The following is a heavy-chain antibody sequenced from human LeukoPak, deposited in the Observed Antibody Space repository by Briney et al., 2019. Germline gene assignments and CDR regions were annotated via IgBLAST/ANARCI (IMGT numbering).Heavy chain of an antibody. V-gene: IGHV4-59*01. Sequence: SETLSLTCSVSGGSISGYYWTWVRQPPGKGLEWIGQIHYSGRADYNPSLKSRITLSVDTSRNQISLKLSSVTAADTAIYYCVRFGVNYDMDVWGQGTTVTVFS. CDR1: GGSISGYY. CDR3: VRFGVNYDMDV. D-gene: IGHD3-16*01. CDR2: IHYSGRA. J-gene: IGHJ6*02.